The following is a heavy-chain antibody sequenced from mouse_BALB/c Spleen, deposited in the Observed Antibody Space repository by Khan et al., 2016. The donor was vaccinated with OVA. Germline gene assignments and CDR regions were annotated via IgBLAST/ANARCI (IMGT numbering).Heavy chain of an antibody. Sequence: EVQLQESGPGLVKPSQSLSLTCSVTGYSITSGYYCNWIRQFPGNRLEWMGYISYDGSNNYNPSLKNRISITRDTSKKQFFLKLNYVTTEDTATYYYASKAYGDGAYWGQGTLVTVSA. V-gene: IGHV3-6*02. D-gene: IGHD2-13*01. J-gene: IGHJ3*01. CDR3: ASKAYGDGAY. CDR1: GYSITSGYY. CDR2: ISYDGSN.